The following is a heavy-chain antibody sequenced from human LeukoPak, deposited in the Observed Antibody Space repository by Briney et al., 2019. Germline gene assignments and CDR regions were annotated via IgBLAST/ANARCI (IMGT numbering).Heavy chain of an antibody. CDR2: IILIFGTA. J-gene: IGHJ5*02. Sequence: GSSVKVSCKASGGTFSSYAISWVRQAPGQGLEWMGGIILIFGTANYAQKFQGRVTITTDESTSTAYMELSSLRSEDTAVYYCARDVGSIAASWGQGTLVTVSS. D-gene: IGHD6-6*01. CDR1: GGTFSSYA. CDR3: ARDVGSIAAS. V-gene: IGHV1-69*05.